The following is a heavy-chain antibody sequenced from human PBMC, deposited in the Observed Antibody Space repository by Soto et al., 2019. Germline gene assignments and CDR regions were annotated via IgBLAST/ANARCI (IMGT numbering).Heavy chain of an antibody. V-gene: IGHV4-59*12. CDR3: AREGSPTSYYDILTGLPIKYYYGMDV. D-gene: IGHD3-9*01. CDR2: IYYSGST. CDR1: GGSISSYY. Sequence: SETLSLTCTVSGGSISSYYWSWIRQPPGKGLEWIGYIYYSGSTNYNPSLKSRVTISVDTSKNQFSLKLSSVTAADTAVYYCAREGSPTSYYDILTGLPIKYYYGMDVWGQGNTVTVSS. J-gene: IGHJ6*02.